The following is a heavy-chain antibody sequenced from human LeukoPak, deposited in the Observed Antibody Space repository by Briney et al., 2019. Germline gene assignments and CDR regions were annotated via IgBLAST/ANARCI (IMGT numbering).Heavy chain of an antibody. CDR1: GFTFSSYS. V-gene: IGHV3-23*01. J-gene: IGHJ4*02. CDR2: ISGSGGST. CDR3: AKVSSSWYSFH. D-gene: IGHD6-13*01. Sequence: GGSLRLSCAASGFTFSSYSMNWVRQAPGKGLEWVSAISGSGGSTYYADSVKGRFTISRDNSKNTLYLQMNSLRAEDTAVYYCAKVSSSWYSFHWGQGTLVTVSS.